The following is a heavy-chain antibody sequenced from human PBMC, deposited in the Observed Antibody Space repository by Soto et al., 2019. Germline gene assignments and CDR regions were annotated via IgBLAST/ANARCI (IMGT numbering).Heavy chain of an antibody. J-gene: IGHJ4*02. CDR1: GFTFSSYG. CDR2: IWYDGSNK. V-gene: IGHV3-33*01. CDR3: ARDGYCSGGSCYSVPVFDY. D-gene: IGHD2-15*01. Sequence: QVQLVESGGGVVQPGRSLRLSCAASGFTFSSYGMHWVRQAPGKGLEWVAVIWYDGSNKYYADSVKGRFTISRDNSKNQLYLQMNSLRAKDTAVYYCARDGYCSGGSCYSVPVFDYWGQGTLVTVSS.